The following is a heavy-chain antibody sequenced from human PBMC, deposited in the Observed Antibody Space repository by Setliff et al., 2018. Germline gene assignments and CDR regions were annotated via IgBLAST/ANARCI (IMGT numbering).Heavy chain of an antibody. CDR2: ISAYNGNT. Sequence: ASVKVSCKASGYTFTSYGISWVRQAPGQGLEWMGWISAYNGNTNYAQKLQGRVTMTTDTSTSTACMELRSLRSDDTAVYYCARAPYSSSWTFDYWGQGTLVTVSS. D-gene: IGHD6-13*01. CDR1: GYTFTSYG. CDR3: ARAPYSSSWTFDY. V-gene: IGHV1-18*01. J-gene: IGHJ4*02.